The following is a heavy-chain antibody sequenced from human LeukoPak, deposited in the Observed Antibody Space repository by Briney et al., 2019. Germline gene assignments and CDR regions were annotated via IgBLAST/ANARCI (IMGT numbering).Heavy chain of an antibody. CDR3: ARTTVTSIAFDY. Sequence: WETLSLTCTVSGGSISTYYWSWIRQPPGKRLEWIGYLYNSGNPNYNPSLKSRVTISVDTSKNQFSLKVSSVTAADTAVYYCARTTVTSIAFDYWGQGTLVTVPS. V-gene: IGHV4-59*01. CDR2: LYNSGNP. D-gene: IGHD4-11*01. J-gene: IGHJ4*02. CDR1: GGSISTYY.